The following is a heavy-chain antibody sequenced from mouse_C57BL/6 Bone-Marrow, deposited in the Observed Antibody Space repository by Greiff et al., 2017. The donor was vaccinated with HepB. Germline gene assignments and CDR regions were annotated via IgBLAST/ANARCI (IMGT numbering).Heavy chain of an antibody. V-gene: IGHV1-62-2*01. D-gene: IGHD2-12*01. CDR2: VYPGSGSI. J-gene: IGHJ4*01. Sequence: VQLQESGAELVKPGASVKLSCKASGYTFTEYTIHWVKQRSGQGLEWIGWVYPGSGSIKYNEKFKDKATLTADKSSSTVYMELSRLTSEDSAVYFCARHEEEGGYSSYAMDYWGQGTSVTVSS. CDR1: GYTFTEYT. CDR3: ARHEEEGGYSSYAMDY.